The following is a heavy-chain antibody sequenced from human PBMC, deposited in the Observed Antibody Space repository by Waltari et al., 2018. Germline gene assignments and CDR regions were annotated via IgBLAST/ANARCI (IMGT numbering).Heavy chain of an antibody. Sequence: QVQLVESGGGVVQPGRSLRLSCAASGFTFSSYAMHWVRQAPGKGLEGVAVISYDGSNKNDPDSGKGRFTISRDNSKNTLYLQMNSLRAEDTAVYYCAREVSSYYYGSGSYSYGMDVWGQGTTVTVSS. D-gene: IGHD3-10*01. V-gene: IGHV3-30-3*01. CDR1: GFTFSSYA. J-gene: IGHJ6*02. CDR3: AREVSSYYYGSGSYSYGMDV. CDR2: ISYDGSNK.